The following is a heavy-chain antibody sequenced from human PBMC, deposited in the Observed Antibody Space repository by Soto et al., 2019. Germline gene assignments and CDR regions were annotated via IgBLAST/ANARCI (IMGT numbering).Heavy chain of an antibody. CDR1: SGSFSGYY. D-gene: IGHD6-6*01. J-gene: IGHJ4*02. Sequence: SETLSLTCSIYSGSFSGYYWSWIRQPPRKGLEWIGEISQSGNTNYSPSLKSRVSISIDTSKKQFSLNLASVSAADTAVYYCAGPPKVSGSCQTRVDYWGQGNRGTVSP. CDR3: AGPPKVSGSCQTRVDY. V-gene: IGHV4-34*01. CDR2: ISQSGNT.